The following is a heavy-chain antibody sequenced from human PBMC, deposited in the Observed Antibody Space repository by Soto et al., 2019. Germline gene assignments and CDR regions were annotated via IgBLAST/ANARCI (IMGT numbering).Heavy chain of an antibody. Sequence: GGSLRLSCAASGFTFSSYAMSWVRQAPGKGLEWVSAISGSGGSTYYADSVKGRFTISRDNSKNTLYLQMNSLRADDTAVYYCAIHGLTLNLAYCGGDCYSPFDYLGQGTLVTVSS. CDR3: AIHGLTLNLAYCGGDCYSPFDY. J-gene: IGHJ4*02. V-gene: IGHV3-23*01. CDR2: ISGSGGST. CDR1: GFTFSSYA. D-gene: IGHD2-21*02.